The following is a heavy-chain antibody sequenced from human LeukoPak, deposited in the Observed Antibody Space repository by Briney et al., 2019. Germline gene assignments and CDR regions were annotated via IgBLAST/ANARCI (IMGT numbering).Heavy chain of an antibody. D-gene: IGHD5-24*01. J-gene: IGHJ3*01. CDR1: GYTFRQYR. CDR2: VSPSHTTR. V-gene: IGHV1-18*01. CDR3: ARDYILPLETDNGDGFAI. Sequence: ASVKVSCKASGYTFRQYRISWVRQAPGKGFEWMGWVSPSHTTRVYAQEFQGRVTMTADTNTNTVSMELRSLRFDDTAVYFCARDYILPLETDNGDGFAIWGQGTVVTVSS.